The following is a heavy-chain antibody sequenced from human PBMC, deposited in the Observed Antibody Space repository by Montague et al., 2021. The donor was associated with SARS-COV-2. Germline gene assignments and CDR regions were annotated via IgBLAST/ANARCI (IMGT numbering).Heavy chain of an antibody. CDR1: GFTFSSYE. Sequence: SLRLSCPASGFTFSSYEMNWVRQAPGQGLEWASYISSSGSTIYYADSVKGRFTISRDNAKNSLYLQMNSLRAEDTAVYYCARVLVVTYYGMDVWGQGTTVTVSS. J-gene: IGHJ6*02. D-gene: IGHD3-22*01. CDR3: ARVLVVTYYGMDV. V-gene: IGHV3-48*03. CDR2: ISSSGSTI.